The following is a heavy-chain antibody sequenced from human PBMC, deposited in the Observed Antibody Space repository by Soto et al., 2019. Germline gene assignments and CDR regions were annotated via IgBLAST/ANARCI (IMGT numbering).Heavy chain of an antibody. Sequence: QVQLVQSGPEVTKPGASVNVSCKASAHSYTSYGISWVRQAPGQGREWRGWISAYNGHTSYAQKFPGRVTFTTDASTRTAFMQLRSLRSDDTAMYYCARDTRKELWAEGLNAMDVWGQGTTVTV. V-gene: IGHV1-18*01. D-gene: IGHD3-16*01. CDR1: AHSYTSYG. J-gene: IGHJ6*02. CDR2: ISAYNGHT. CDR3: ARDTRKELWAEGLNAMDV.